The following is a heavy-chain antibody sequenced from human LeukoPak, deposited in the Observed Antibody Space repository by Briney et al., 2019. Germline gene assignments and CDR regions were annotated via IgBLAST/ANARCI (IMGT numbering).Heavy chain of an antibody. CDR1: GFTFNSYE. J-gene: IGHJ4*02. V-gene: IGHV3-74*01. D-gene: IGHD3-10*01. CDR3: ATTPNYYGSGTFLNY. CDR2: IKYDGSRT. Sequence: GGSLTLSCTASGFTFNSYEMNWVRQAPGKGLVWVSRIKYDGSRTTYADSVKGRFTISRDNAKKTLYLQMNSLRAEDTAVYYRATTPNYYGSGTFLNYWGQGTLVTASS.